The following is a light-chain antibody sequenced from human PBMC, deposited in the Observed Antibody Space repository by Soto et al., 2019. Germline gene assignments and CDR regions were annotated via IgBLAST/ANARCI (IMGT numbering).Light chain of an antibody. V-gene: IGKV3-20*01. CDR1: QSVSSNY. CDR3: QQYGSSPTWT. CDR2: GAS. J-gene: IGKJ1*01. Sequence: ESVLTQSPGTLSLSPGERATLSCRASQSVSSNYLAWYQQKLGQPPRLLIYGASTRAYGIPDSFSRGGSGTNLTLIISRLEPEDSAVYYGQQYGSSPTWTFGPGTKVDIK.